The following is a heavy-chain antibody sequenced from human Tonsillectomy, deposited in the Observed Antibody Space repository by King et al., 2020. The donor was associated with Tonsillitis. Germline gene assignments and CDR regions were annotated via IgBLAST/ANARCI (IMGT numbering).Heavy chain of an antibody. D-gene: IGHD1-26*01. CDR3: ARVLVGALR. Sequence: VQLVESGGGLVQPGGSLRLSCAASGFTFSSYSMNWVRQAPGKGLEWVSYISSSSSTIYYADSVKGRFTISRANAKNSLYLQMTSLRAEDTAVYYCARVLVGALRWGQGTLVTVSS. CDR1: GFTFSSYS. CDR2: ISSSSSTI. V-gene: IGHV3-48*01. J-gene: IGHJ4*02.